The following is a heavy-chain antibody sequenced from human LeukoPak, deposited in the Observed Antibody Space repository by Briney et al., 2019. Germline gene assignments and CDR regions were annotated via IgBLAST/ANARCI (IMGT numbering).Heavy chain of an antibody. D-gene: IGHD5-12*01. CDR1: GFTFSSYA. CDR3: AKERDIVATISYYFDY. J-gene: IGHJ4*02. V-gene: IGHV3-21*01. Sequence: GGSLRLSCAASGFTFSSYAMSWVRQAPGKGLEWVSSISSSSYIYYADSVKGRFTISRDNAKNSLYLQVNSLRAEDTAVYYCAKERDIVATISYYFDYWGQGTLVTVSS. CDR2: ISSSSYI.